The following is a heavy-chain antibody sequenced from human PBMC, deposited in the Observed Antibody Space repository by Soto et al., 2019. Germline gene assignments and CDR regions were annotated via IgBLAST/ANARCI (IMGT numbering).Heavy chain of an antibody. CDR1: GDSVSANNAA. CDR2: TYFRSKWNY. V-gene: IGHV6-1*01. D-gene: IGHD6-6*01. Sequence: SQTLSLTCAISGDSVSANNAAWNWIRQSPSRGLERLGRTYFRSKWNYDYAESVKSRLTITPDTTNNQISLQLNSVIPEDAAVYYCVRQPLANLALYGMAVWGQGTTVTVS. CDR3: VRQPLANLALYGMAV. J-gene: IGHJ6*02.